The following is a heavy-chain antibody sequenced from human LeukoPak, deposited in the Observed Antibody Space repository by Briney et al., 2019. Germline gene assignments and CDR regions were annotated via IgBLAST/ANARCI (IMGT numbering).Heavy chain of an antibody. CDR2: IYYSGST. V-gene: IGHV4-59*08. CDR3: ARGRGVPYYYDSSGYYPADY. D-gene: IGHD3-22*01. Sequence: SETLSLTCTVSGGSINSYYWSWIRQPPGKGLEWIGYIYYSGSTYYNPSLKSRVTISVDTSKNQFSLKLSSVTAADTAVYYCARGRGVPYYYDSSGYYPADYWGQGTLVTVSS. CDR1: GGSINSYY. J-gene: IGHJ4*02.